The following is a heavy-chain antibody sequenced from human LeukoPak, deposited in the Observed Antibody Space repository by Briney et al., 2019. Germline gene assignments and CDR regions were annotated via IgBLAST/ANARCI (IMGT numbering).Heavy chain of an antibody. V-gene: IGHV4-61*01. CDR1: GGSVSNASYY. J-gene: IGHJ4*02. CDR3: ARVRYGSGSYYFDN. Sequence: PSETLSLTCTVSGGSVSNASYYWSWIRQPPGKGLDWIGYVYYSGSTNYSPSLKSRVTVSVETSKNQFSLKLTSVTAADTAVYYRARVRYGSGSYYFDNWGQGTLVTVSS. CDR2: VYYSGST. D-gene: IGHD3-10*01.